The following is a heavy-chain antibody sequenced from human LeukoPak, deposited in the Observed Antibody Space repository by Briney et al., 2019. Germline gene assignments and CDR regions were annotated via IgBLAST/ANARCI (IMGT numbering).Heavy chain of an antibody. V-gene: IGHV4-59*01. D-gene: IGHD2-21*02. CDR3: ARSYCGGDCYLWAFDI. CDR1: GGSISSYY. J-gene: IGHJ3*02. Sequence: SETLSLTCTVSGGSISSYYWSWIRQPPGKGLEWIGYIYYSGNTNYNPSLKSRVTISVDTSKNQFSLKLSSVTAADTAVYYCARSYCGGDCYLWAFDIWGQGTMVTVSS. CDR2: IYYSGNT.